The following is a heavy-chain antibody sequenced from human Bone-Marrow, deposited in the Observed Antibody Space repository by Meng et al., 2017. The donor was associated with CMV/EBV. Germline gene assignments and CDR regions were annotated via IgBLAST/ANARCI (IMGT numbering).Heavy chain of an antibody. CDR1: GFTFSSYA. J-gene: IGHJ6*02. CDR2: ISGSGGDT. V-gene: IGHV3-23*01. CDR3: ARTIPPAIFYYYYGLDV. Sequence: GGSLRLSCAASGFTFSSYAMSWVRQAPGKGLEWVSGISGSGGDTYFADSVKGRFSISRDNSKHTLYLQMNSLRAEDTAIYYCARTIPPAIFYYYYGLDVWGQGTTVTVSS. D-gene: IGHD2-2*02.